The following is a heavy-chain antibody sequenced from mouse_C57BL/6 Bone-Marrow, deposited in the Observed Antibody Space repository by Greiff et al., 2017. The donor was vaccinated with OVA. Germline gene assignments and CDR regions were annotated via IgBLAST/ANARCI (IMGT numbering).Heavy chain of an antibody. CDR1: GYTFTSYW. D-gene: IGHD1-1*01. CDR3: VAYYYGSDYFDY. V-gene: IGHV1-7*01. J-gene: IGHJ2*01. CDR2: INPSSGYT. Sequence: VQLQESGAELAKPGASVKLSCKASGYTFTSYWMHWVKQRPGQGLEWIGYINPSSGYTKYNQKFKDKATLTADKSSSTAYMQLSSLTYEDSAVYYCVAYYYGSDYFDYWGQGTTLTVSS.